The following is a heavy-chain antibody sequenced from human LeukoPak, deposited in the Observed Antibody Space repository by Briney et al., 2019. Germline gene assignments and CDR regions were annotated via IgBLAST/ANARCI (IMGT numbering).Heavy chain of an antibody. Sequence: SETLSLTCSVSGGSISDSIVSHYWSWIRQPPGKGLEWIGYIYFNGRTNYSPSLKSRVTLSVDTSKNRFSMKLISVTAADTAVYYCARTARSRDWFDPWGQGSLVTVSS. CDR1: GGSISDSIVSHY. J-gene: IGHJ5*02. CDR3: ARTARSRDWFDP. V-gene: IGHV4-61*01. CDR2: IYFNGRT. D-gene: IGHD2-21*02.